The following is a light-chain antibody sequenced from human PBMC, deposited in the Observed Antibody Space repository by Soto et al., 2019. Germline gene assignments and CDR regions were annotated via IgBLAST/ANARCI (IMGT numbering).Light chain of an antibody. CDR1: SSDVGGYNY. CDR2: EVS. V-gene: IGLV2-14*01. CDR3: SSYTSSSTVV. J-gene: IGLJ2*01. Sequence: QSVLTQPASVSGSPGQSITISCTGTSSDVGGYNYVSWYQQHPGKAPKLMIYEVSNRPSGVSNRFSGSESGNTASLNISGLQAEDEADYYCSSYTSSSTVVFCGGTKLTVL.